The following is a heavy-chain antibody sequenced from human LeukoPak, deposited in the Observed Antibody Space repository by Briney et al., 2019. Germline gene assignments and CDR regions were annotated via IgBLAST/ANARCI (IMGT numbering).Heavy chain of an antibody. J-gene: IGHJ5*02. D-gene: IGHD3-3*01. V-gene: IGHV1-69*15. CDR2: IITISDAR. CDR3: ARTFWSGIYTPPYWLDP. Sequence: SVKVSCKASGGTFNYCFSWVRQAPGQGLEWMGTIITISDARDYAQKFQGRVTITADESTSSAYMELSSLRSEDTAVYYCARTFWSGIYTPPYWLDPWGQGTLVTVSA. CDR1: GGTFNYC.